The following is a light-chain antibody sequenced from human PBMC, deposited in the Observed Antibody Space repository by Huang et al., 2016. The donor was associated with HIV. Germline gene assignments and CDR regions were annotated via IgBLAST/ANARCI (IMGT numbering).Light chain of an antibody. CDR3: QQRSNWPPDLT. V-gene: IGKV3-11*01. Sequence: EIVLTQSPATLSLSPGESATLSCRASQSVSRYLAWYQEKPGQAPRLLIYDASNRATGIPARCSGRGSGTDFNLTISSLEPEDFAVYYCQQRSNWPPDLTFGGGTKVEIK. J-gene: IGKJ4*01. CDR1: QSVSRY. CDR2: DAS.